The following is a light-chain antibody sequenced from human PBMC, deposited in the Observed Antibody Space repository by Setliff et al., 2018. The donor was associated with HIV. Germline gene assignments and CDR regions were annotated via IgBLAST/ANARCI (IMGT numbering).Light chain of an antibody. CDR1: SSDVGGYYY. CDR3: CSWAGSSTYV. J-gene: IGLJ1*01. Sequence: SVLPQPASVSGSPGQSITISCTGTSSDVGGYYYVSWYQQHPGKAPKVMIYDVNKRPSGVSNRFSGSKSGNKASLTISGLQAEDEADYYCCSWAGSSTYVFGTGTKVTVL. CDR2: DVN. V-gene: IGLV2-23*02.